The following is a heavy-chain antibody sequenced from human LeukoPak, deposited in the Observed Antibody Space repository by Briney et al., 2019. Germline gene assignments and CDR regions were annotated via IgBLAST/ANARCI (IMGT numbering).Heavy chain of an antibody. Sequence: QPGGSLRFSCAASGFTFSTYAMDWVRQAPGKGLEWVAVISYDGRQNYYADSVKGRFTISRDNSKNTLYLQMNSLRAEDTAVYYCARDGLVTRDSYYYMDVWGKGTTVTVSS. CDR1: GFTFSTYA. J-gene: IGHJ6*03. D-gene: IGHD2/OR15-2a*01. V-gene: IGHV3-30*04. CDR3: ARDGLVTRDSYYYMDV. CDR2: ISYDGRQN.